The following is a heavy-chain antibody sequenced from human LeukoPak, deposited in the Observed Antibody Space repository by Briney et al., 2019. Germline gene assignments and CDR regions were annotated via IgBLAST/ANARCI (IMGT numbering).Heavy chain of an antibody. V-gene: IGHV3-23*01. CDR3: ARLSGTSGTSSRVLHY. CDR2: ISCGGEHT. CDR1: GFTFSTYA. Sequence: GRSLSLSSAASGFTFSTYAMIWVRQAPGKGLEWVSGISCGGEHTYYASPVRGLFTISRATYANSLSLEMNRLRAEDTAFYHCARLSGTSGTSSRVLHYWGQGTLVTVSS. D-gene: IGHD1-1*01. J-gene: IGHJ4*02.